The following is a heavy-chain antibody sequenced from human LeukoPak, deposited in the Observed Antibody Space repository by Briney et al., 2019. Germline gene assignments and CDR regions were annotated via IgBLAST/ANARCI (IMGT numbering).Heavy chain of an antibody. Sequence: SETLSLXCTVSGGSISSYYWSWIRQPAGKGLEWIGRIYTSGSTNYNPSLKSRVTMSVDTSKNQFSPKLSSVTAADTAVYSCARDRERGYDFDYWGQGTLVTVSS. CDR3: ARDRERGYDFDY. CDR2: IYTSGST. J-gene: IGHJ4*02. CDR1: GGSISSYY. D-gene: IGHD5-12*01. V-gene: IGHV4-4*07.